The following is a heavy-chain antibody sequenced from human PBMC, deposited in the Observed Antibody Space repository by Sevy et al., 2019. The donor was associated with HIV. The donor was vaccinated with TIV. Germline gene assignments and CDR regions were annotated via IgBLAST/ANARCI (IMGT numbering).Heavy chain of an antibody. D-gene: IGHD3-22*01. Sequence: GGSLRLSCAASGFTFSSYAMSWVRQAPGKGLEWVSAISGSGGSTYYADSVKGRFTISRDNSKNTLYLQMNSLRAEDTAGYCCAKGGSMIVSGGGFDYWGQGTLVTVSS. CDR2: ISGSGGST. CDR3: AKGGSMIVSGGGFDY. CDR1: GFTFSSYA. V-gene: IGHV3-23*01. J-gene: IGHJ4*02.